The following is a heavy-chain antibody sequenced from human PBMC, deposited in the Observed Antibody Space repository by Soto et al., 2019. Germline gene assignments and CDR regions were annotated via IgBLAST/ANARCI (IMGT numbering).Heavy chain of an antibody. CDR2: SSNSGSFT. J-gene: IGHJ4*02. Sequence: PGGSLRLSWTASGFTLSYHYMSWIRQAPGKGLEWIGYSSNSGSFTRYADSVKGRFSISRDNAKNSLYLQINSLRGDDTAIYYCVKSGDNYNALDYWGQGTPVTVSS. CDR1: GFTLSYHY. V-gene: IGHV3-11*06. CDR3: VKSGDNYNALDY. D-gene: IGHD1-1*01.